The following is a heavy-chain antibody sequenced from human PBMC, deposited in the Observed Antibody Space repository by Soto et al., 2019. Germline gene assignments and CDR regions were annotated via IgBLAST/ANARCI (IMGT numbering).Heavy chain of an antibody. D-gene: IGHD2-2*01. CDR1: GGTFSSHA. J-gene: IGHJ5*02. V-gene: IGHV1-69*05. CDR2: IIRVFGRT. Sequence: VKVSCKASGGTFSSHAIGWVRQAPGQGLEWMGGIIRVFGRTNYAQKFQGRVTITRDASTSTVYMELSSLRSEDTAVYYCARDRPPVVPAAMQGWFDPWGQGTLVTVSS. CDR3: ARDRPPVVPAAMQGWFDP.